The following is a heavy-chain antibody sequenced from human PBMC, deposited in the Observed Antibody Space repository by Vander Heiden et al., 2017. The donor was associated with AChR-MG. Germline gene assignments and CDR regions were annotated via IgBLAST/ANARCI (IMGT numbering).Heavy chain of an antibody. V-gene: IGHV5-51*03. CDR2: IYPGDSDT. D-gene: IGHD2-8*02. Sequence: EVQLVQSGAEVKKPGESLKISCKASGYIFSKLWIGWVRQMPGKGLEWMGFIYPGDSDTRYSPSFQGQVTISADTSIRTVYLQWSSLKASDTAIYYCARRDSTGAYWGQGTLGTVSS. CDR3: ARRDSTGAY. J-gene: IGHJ4*02. CDR1: GYIFSKLW.